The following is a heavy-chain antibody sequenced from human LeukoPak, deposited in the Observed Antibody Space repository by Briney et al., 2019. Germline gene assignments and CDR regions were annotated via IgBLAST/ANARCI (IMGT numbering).Heavy chain of an antibody. CDR2: ISCYNGDT. CDR3: VRDPTNTSGRYAYFDY. CDR1: GYTFNHHG. D-gene: IGHD6-19*01. V-gene: IGHV1-18*01. Sequence: GASVKVSCKASGYTFNHHGISWVRQAPGQGLERMGWISCYNGDTHYAQKLQGRVTMSTDTSTSTAYMELTGLRSDDTAVYYCVRDPTNTSGRYAYFDYWGQGTLVTVSS. J-gene: IGHJ4*02.